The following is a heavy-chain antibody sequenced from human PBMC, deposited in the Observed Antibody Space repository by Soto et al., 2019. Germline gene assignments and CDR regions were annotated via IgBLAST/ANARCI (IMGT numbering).Heavy chain of an antibody. CDR3: STNYYDSSGYDNWFAP. Sequence: PGGSLRLSCTASGFTFGGYAMSWVGQAPGKGLEWVGFIRSKAYGGTTEYGASVKGRFTISRDDSKSIAYLQMNSLKTEDTAVYYCSTNYYDSSGYDNWFAPWAQGTLVTVSS. CDR1: GFTFGGYA. CDR2: IRSKAYGGTT. J-gene: IGHJ5*02. V-gene: IGHV3-49*04. D-gene: IGHD3-22*01.